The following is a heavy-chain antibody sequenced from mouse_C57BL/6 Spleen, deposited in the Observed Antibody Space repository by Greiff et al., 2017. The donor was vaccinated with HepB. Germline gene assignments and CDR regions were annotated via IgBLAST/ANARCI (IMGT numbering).Heavy chain of an antibody. CDR3: ASSQNYGYDGGDYYAMDY. CDR2: IDPEDGET. V-gene: IGHV14-2*01. D-gene: IGHD2-2*01. J-gene: IGHJ4*01. Sequence: EVQLQQSGAELVKPGASVKLSCTASGFNIKDYYMHWVKQRTEQGLEWIGRIDPEDGETKYAPKFQGKATITADTSSNTAYLQLSSLTSEDTAVYYCASSQNYGYDGGDYYAMDYWGQGTSVTVSS. CDR1: GFNIKDYY.